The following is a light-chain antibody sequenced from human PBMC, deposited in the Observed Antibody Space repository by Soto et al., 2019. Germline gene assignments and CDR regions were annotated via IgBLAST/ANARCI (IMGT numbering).Light chain of an antibody. CDR2: NGS. Sequence: DIVMTQSPVTLSVSPGQRATLSCRASQSVSSNLAWYLQSPGQAPRLLIYNGSTRATAIPDRFSGSGSGTEFTLTISSLQSEDFAVYHCQQYNNWPHTFGGGTKVEIK. CDR3: QQYNNWPHT. CDR1: QSVSSN. V-gene: IGKV3-15*01. J-gene: IGKJ4*01.